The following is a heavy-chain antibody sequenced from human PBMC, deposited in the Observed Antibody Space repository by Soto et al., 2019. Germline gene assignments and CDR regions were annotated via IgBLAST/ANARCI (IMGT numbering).Heavy chain of an antibody. CDR3: ARVELSSGYSYLSY. V-gene: IGHV1-18*04. Sequence: VTVSCKASGYTFTSYGISCVRQAPGQGLEWMGWITAYNGNTNYAQKFQGRVTMTTDTSTSTTYMELRSLRSDDTAIYYCARVELSSGYSYLSYWGQGPLVTVSS. D-gene: IGHD3-22*01. J-gene: IGHJ4*02. CDR2: ITAYNGNT. CDR1: GYTFTSYG.